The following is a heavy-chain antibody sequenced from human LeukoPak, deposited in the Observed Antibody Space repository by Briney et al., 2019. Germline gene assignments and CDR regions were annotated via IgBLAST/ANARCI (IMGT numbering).Heavy chain of an antibody. CDR2: IYHSGST. V-gene: IGHV4-38-2*01. Sequence: SETLSLTCAVSGYSISSGYYWGWIRQPPGKGLDWIGSIYHSGSTYYNPSLRSRVTISVHTSKNQFSLKLSSVTAADTAVYYCARRGDSSGHSPPPFDYWGQGTLVTVSS. CDR3: ARRGDSSGHSPPPFDY. D-gene: IGHD3-22*01. CDR1: GYSISSGYY. J-gene: IGHJ4*02.